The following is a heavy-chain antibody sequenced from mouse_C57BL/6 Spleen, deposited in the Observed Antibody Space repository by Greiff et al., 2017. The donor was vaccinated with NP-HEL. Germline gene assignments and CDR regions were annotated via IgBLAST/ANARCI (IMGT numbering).Heavy chain of an antibody. CDR2: IHPSGSDT. V-gene: IGHV1-74*01. Sequence: QVQLQQPGAELVKPGASVKVSCKASGYTFTSYRMHWVKQRPGQGLEWIGRIHPSGSDTNYNQKFKGKATLTVDKSSSTAYMQLSSLTSEDSAVYYCAIGGYYDYGAYWGQGTLVTVSA. CDR3: AIGGYYDYGAY. D-gene: IGHD2-4*01. CDR1: GYTFTSYR. J-gene: IGHJ3*01.